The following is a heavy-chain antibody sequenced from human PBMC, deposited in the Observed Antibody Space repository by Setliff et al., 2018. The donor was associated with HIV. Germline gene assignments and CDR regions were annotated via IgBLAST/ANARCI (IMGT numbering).Heavy chain of an antibody. CDR1: GYSFGDYY. V-gene: IGHV1-46*01. D-gene: IGHD2-2*01. CDR2: INPADGNS. CDR3: ARVYCSIASCYDEYYFDY. Sequence: ASVKVSCKSSGYSFGDYYIHWVRQAPGQGLEWMGAINPADGNSHYAQKFQGRVTVTRDASTSTVYMDLSSLRSDGTAVYFCARVYCSIASCYDEYYFDYWGQGTLVT. J-gene: IGHJ4*02.